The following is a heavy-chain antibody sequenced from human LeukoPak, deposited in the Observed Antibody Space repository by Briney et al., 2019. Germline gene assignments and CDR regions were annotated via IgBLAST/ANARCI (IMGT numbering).Heavy chain of an antibody. CDR1: DGSISRYL. Sequence: PSETLSLTCAVSDGSISRYLWSWIRQPAGKGLEWLGRIHTSGTTTYSPSFQSRVTMSMDTSKKQISLRLSSVTAADTAVYYCATEQVSGSAWGSDYWGQGSLVTVSS. CDR2: IHTSGTT. V-gene: IGHV4-4*07. CDR3: ATEQVSGSAWGSDY. D-gene: IGHD6-19*01. J-gene: IGHJ4*02.